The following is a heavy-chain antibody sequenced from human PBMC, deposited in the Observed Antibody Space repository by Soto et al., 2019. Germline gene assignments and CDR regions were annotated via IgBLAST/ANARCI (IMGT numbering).Heavy chain of an antibody. CDR1: GGTFSSYA. D-gene: IGHD3-10*01. CDR3: ARSTGGELPFDY. Sequence: SVKVSCKASGGTFSSYAISWVRQAPGQGLEWMGGIIPIFGTANYAQKFQGRVTITADKSTSTAYMELSSLRSEDTAVYYCARSTGGELPFDYWGQGTLVTVSS. CDR2: IIPIFGTA. J-gene: IGHJ4*02. V-gene: IGHV1-69*06.